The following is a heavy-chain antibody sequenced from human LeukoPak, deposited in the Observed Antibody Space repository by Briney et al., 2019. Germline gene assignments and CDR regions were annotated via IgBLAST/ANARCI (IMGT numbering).Heavy chain of an antibody. D-gene: IGHD2-2*02. CDR3: ARVGDCSSTSCYIYYYYYYMDV. J-gene: IGHJ6*03. CDR1: GYTFTSYG. CDR2: ISAYNGNT. Sequence: ASVKVSCKXSGYTFTSYGISWVRQAPGQGLEWMGWISAYNGNTNYAQKLQGRVTMTTDTSTSTAYMELRSLRSDDTAVYYCARVGDCSSTSCYIYYYYYYMDVWGKGTTVTVSS. V-gene: IGHV1-18*01.